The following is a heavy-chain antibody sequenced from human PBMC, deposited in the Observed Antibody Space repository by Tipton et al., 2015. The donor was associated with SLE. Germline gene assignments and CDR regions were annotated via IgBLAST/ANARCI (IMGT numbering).Heavy chain of an antibody. V-gene: IGHV4-59*01. CDR1: GGSINNSY. J-gene: IGHJ6*02. D-gene: IGHD5-18*01. Sequence: TLSLTCSVSGGSINNSYWSWIRQPPGKGLEWIGSIYNSGSTNYNPSLKRRVTISVDTSKNQFSLKLTSVTAADTAVYYCARISVDTTMAQRVDYGMDVWGQGTTVTVSS. CDR3: ARISVDTTMAQRVDYGMDV. CDR2: IYNSGST.